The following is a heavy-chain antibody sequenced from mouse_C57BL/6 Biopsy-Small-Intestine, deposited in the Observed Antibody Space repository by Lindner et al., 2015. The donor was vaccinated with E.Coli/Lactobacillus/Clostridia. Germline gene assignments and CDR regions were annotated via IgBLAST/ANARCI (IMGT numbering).Heavy chain of an antibody. V-gene: IGHV1-47*01. Sequence: QLQESGAELVKPGASVKMSCKASGYTFTTYPIEWMKQSHGKSLEWIGNFHPYDDDTKYNETFKGKATLTVEESSSTVYLELSRLTSDDSAVYYCARGGVLTGYFDYWGQGTTLTVSS. J-gene: IGHJ2*01. CDR1: GYTFTTYP. CDR2: FHPYDDDT. CDR3: ARGGVLTGYFDY. D-gene: IGHD2-14*01.